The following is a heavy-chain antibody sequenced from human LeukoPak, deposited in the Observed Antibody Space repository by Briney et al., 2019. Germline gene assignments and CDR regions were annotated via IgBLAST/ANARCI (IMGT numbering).Heavy chain of an antibody. CDR2: IYYSGTT. CDR1: GASIDSYY. CDR3: ARDDSGSYYIDY. V-gene: IGHV4-59*12. Sequence: SETLSLTCTISGASIDSYYWSWIRQPPGKGLEWIGYIYYSGTTNYNPSLKRRVTISVDTSKNQFSLKLSSVTAADTAVYYCARDDSGSYYIDYWGQGTLVTVSS. J-gene: IGHJ4*02. D-gene: IGHD1-26*01.